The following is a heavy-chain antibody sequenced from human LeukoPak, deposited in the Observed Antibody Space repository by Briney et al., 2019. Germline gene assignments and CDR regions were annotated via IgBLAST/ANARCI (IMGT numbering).Heavy chain of an antibody. CDR1: GFTFSSYW. CDR2: INSDGGST. J-gene: IGHJ6*02. D-gene: IGHD4-17*01. CDR3: ARGDPYGDVYYYGMDV. Sequence: PGGSLRLSCAASGFTFSSYWMHWVRQAPGKGLVWVSRINSDGGSTSYADSVKGRFTISRGDAKNTLYLQMNSLRAEDTAVYYCARGDPYGDVYYYGMDVWGQGTTVTVSS. V-gene: IGHV3-74*01.